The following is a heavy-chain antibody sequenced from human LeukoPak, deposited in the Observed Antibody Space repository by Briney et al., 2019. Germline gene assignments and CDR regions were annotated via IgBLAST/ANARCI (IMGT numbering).Heavy chain of an antibody. J-gene: IGHJ4*02. D-gene: IGHD5-18*01. CDR2: ISEDGDT. V-gene: IGHV3-43*02. CDR3: ARVRTAMEIGAY. Sequence: GGSLRLSCAASGFTFGDFAMHWFRQALGKGLEWVSLISEDGDTYYGDSVKGRFTVSRDNSKNSLYLQMNSLRTEDTGLYYCARVRTAMEIGAYWGQGTLVTVSS. CDR1: GFTFGDFA.